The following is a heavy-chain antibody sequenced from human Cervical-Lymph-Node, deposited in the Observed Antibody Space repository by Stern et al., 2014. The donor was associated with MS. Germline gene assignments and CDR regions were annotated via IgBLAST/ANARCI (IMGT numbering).Heavy chain of an antibody. Sequence: EVQLVESGGGLVKPGGSLRLSCAASGFTFSSYTLTWVRQAPGKGLEWVSSISSSSTSIDYADSVKGRFTISRDNANNSLYLQMSRLRAEDTAVYYCARRHGSAYDSLGQGTLVTVSS. J-gene: IGHJ5*01. V-gene: IGHV3-21*01. CDR2: ISSSSTSI. CDR1: GFTFSSYT. D-gene: IGHD3-10*01. CDR3: ARRHGSAYDS.